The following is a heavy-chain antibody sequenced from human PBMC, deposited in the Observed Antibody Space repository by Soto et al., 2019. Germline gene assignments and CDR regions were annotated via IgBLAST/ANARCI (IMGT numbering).Heavy chain of an antibody. CDR3: XXXXXXXXXXXPGXHXSDXWYFDL. Sequence: QVQLVQSGAEVKKPGSSVKVSCKASGGTFSSYAISWVRXXXXQGLEWMGGIIXIFGTANYARKFQGRVTITADESTSTASXXXXXXXXXXXXXXXXXXXXXXXXXXXPGXHXSDXWYFDLWGRGTLVTVSS. V-gene: IGHV1-69*12. J-gene: IGHJ2*01. CDR1: GGTFSSYA. CDR2: IIXIFGTA.